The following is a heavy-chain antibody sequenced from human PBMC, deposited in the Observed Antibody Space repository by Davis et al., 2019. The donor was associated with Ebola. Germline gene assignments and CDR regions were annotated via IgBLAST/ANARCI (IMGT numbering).Heavy chain of an antibody. CDR3: TTVRHIAGWFDP. J-gene: IGHJ5*02. D-gene: IGHD6-13*01. CDR1: GFVFSDYY. Sequence: GGSLRLSCAGCGFVFSDYYIHWVRQAPGKGLEWVGRIKSKTDGGTTDYAAPVKGRFTISRDDSKNTLYLQMNSLKTEDTAVYYCTTVRHIAGWFDPWGQGTLVTVSS. V-gene: IGHV3-15*07. CDR2: IKSKTDGGTT.